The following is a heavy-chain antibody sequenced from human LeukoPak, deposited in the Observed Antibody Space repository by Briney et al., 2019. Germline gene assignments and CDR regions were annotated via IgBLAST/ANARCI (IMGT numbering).Heavy chain of an antibody. J-gene: IGHJ4*02. CDR1: GYTFTSNA. V-gene: IGHV1-18*01. D-gene: IGHD3-10*01. CDR2: ISAYNGNT. CDR3: ARGGALYGSGSYSDY. Sequence: GASVKVSCKASGYTFTSNAISWVRQAPGQGLEWMGWISAYNGNTNYAQILQGRVTMTTDTSTSTAYMELRSLRSDDTAVYYCARGGALYGSGSYSDYWGQGTLVTVSS.